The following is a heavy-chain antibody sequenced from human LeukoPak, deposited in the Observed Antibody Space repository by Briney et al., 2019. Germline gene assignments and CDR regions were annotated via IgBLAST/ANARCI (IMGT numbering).Heavy chain of an antibody. D-gene: IGHD6-13*01. CDR3: AKDILAAAGIWFEYISAYYYGMDV. J-gene: IGHJ6*02. CDR2: ISYDGSNK. V-gene: IGHV3-30*18. CDR1: GFTFSSYG. Sequence: GRSLRLSCAASGFTFSSYGMHWVRQAPGKGLEWVAVISYDGSNKYYADSVKGRFTISRDNSKNTLYLQMNSLRAEDTAVYYCAKDILAAAGIWFEYISAYYYGMDVWGQGTTVTVSS.